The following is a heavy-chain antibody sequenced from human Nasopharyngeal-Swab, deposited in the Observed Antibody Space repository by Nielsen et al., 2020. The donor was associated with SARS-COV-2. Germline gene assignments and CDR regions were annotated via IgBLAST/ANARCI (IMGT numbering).Heavy chain of an antibody. Sequence: GGSLRLSCAASGFTFSSYGMHWVRQAPGKGLEWVAVISYDGSNKYYADSVKGRFTISRDNSKNTLYLQMNSLRAEDTAVYYCARDAPAHYGAFYWGRGTQVTVSS. CDR3: ARDAPAHYGAFY. J-gene: IGHJ4*02. V-gene: IGHV3-30*03. CDR2: ISYDGSNK. CDR1: GFTFSSYG. D-gene: IGHD4-17*01.